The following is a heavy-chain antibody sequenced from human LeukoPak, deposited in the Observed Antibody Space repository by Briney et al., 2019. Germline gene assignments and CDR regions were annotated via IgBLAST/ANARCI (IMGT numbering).Heavy chain of an antibody. D-gene: IGHD5-12*01. CDR2: MYYSG. CDR3: ARYIVASMREQ. J-gene: IGHJ4*02. Sequence: SETLSLTCTVSGGSISSSSNYWGWVRQPPGKGLEWIGSMYYSGSYNPSLESRVTISVDTSKNEFSLELGSVTAADTAVYYCARYIVASMREQWGQGTLVTVSS. CDR1: GGSISSSSNY. V-gene: IGHV4-39*01.